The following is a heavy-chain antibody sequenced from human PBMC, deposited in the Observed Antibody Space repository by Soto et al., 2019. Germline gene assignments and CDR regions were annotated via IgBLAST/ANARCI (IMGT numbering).Heavy chain of an antibody. Sequence: GESLKISCTGSGYSFTRYWIGWVRQMPGKGLEWMGIIYPGDSDTRYSPSFQGQVTISADKSISTAYLQWSSLKASDTAMYYCARLQAAAGDNDLTFDYWGQGTLVTVSS. D-gene: IGHD6-13*01. V-gene: IGHV5-51*01. CDR3: ARLQAAAGDNDLTFDY. CDR2: IYPGDSDT. J-gene: IGHJ4*02. CDR1: GYSFTRYW.